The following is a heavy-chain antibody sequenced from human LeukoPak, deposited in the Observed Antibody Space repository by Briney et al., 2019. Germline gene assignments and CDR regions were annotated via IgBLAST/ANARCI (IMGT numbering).Heavy chain of an antibody. CDR3: ARRVRGVPFDY. CDR2: IYYSGST. D-gene: IGHD3-10*01. V-gene: IGHV4-39*01. J-gene: IGHJ4*02. CDR1: GGSISSSGYY. Sequence: SETLSLTCTVSGGSISSSGYYWGWIRQPPGKGLEWIGSIYYSGSTYYNPSLKSRVTISVDTSKNQFSLKLSSVTAADTAVYYCARRVRGVPFDYWGQGTLVTVSS.